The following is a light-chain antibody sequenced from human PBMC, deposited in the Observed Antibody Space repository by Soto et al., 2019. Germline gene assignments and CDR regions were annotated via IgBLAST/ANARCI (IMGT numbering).Light chain of an antibody. V-gene: IGKV1-5*01. CDR1: QSISNW. CDR2: DAS. J-gene: IGKJ1*01. Sequence: DIQMTQSPSSLSASVGDRVTITCRASQSISNWVAWYQQKEGRAPKLLIYDASTLETGVPSRFSGSGSGTEFTLTITSLQPDDFATYYCQQYKIYSQTFGQGTKVDIK. CDR3: QQYKIYSQT.